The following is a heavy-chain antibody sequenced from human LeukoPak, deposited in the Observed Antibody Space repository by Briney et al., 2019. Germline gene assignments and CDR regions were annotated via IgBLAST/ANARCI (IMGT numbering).Heavy chain of an antibody. J-gene: IGHJ3*02. Sequence: EGSLRLSCAASGFTFASYEMNWVRQAPGKGLEWLSYISSSGSTVYSADSVKGRFTISRDNARNSLFLQMSSLRGEDTAVYYCARGIRYAFDIWGQGTRVTVSS. CDR3: ARGIRYAFDI. CDR1: GFTFASYE. D-gene: IGHD3-16*01. V-gene: IGHV3-48*03. CDR2: ISSSGSTV.